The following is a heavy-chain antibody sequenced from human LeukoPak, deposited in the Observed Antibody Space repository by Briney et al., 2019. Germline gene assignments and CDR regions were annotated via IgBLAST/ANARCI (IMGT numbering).Heavy chain of an antibody. CDR1: GFTFSSYS. CDR3: ARVVVGAGRPFDY. D-gene: IGHD1-26*01. V-gene: IGHV3-21*01. CDR2: ISSSGSYI. Sequence: PGGSLRLSCAASGFTFSSYSMSWVRQAPGKGLEWFSSISSSGSYIYYADSVKGRFTISRDNAKNSLYLQMNSLRAEDTAVYYCARVVVGAGRPFDYWGQGTLVTVSS. J-gene: IGHJ4*02.